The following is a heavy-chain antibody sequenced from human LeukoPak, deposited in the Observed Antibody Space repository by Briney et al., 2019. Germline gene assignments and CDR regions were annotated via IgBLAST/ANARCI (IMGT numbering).Heavy chain of an antibody. D-gene: IGHD3-22*01. V-gene: IGHV3-30-3*01. CDR1: GFTFSSYA. Sequence: GGSLRLSCAASGFTFSSYAMHWVRQAPGKGLEWVAVISYDGSNKYYADPVKGRFTISRDNSKNTLYLQMNSLRAEDTAVYYCARGGYYYDSSGYHWGQGTLVTVSS. CDR3: ARGGYYYDSSGYH. CDR2: ISYDGSNK. J-gene: IGHJ4*02.